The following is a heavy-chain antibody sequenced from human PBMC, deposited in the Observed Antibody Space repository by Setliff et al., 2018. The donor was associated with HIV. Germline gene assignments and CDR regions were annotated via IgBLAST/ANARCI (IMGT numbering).Heavy chain of an antibody. D-gene: IGHD6-13*01. J-gene: IGHJ4*02. CDR1: GGSINNYY. CDR2: VYYSGST. Sequence: PSETLSLTCAVSGGSINNYYWSWIRQPPGKGLEWIGYVYYSGSTNYNPSLKSRVTISVDTSKNQFSLKLSSVTAADTAVYYCARGTRAAGVTLFDYWGQGTLVTVSS. V-gene: IGHV4-59*01. CDR3: ARGTRAAGVTLFDY.